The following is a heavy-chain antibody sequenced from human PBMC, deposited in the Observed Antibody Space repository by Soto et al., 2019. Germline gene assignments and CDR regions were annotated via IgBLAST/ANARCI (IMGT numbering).Heavy chain of an antibody. CDR2: IYHSGST. D-gene: IGHD2-8*01. CDR1: GGSISSSNW. Sequence: SETLSLTCAVSGGSISSSNWWSWVRQPPGKGLEWIGEIYHSGSTNSNPSLKSRVTISVDKSKNQFTLKLSSVTAADTAVYSCAGFGSGVYATYGMDVWGQGTTVTVSS. V-gene: IGHV4-4*02. CDR3: AGFGSGVYATYGMDV. J-gene: IGHJ6*02.